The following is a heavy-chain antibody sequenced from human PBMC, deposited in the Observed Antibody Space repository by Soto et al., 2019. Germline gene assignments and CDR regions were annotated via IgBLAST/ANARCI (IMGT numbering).Heavy chain of an antibody. CDR3: AQKGRGYFDY. D-gene: IGHD3-10*01. CDR1: GFSLSTRDVG. J-gene: IGHJ4*02. V-gene: IGHV2-5*02. Sequence: QITLKESGPTLVKPTQTLTLTCTFSGFSLSTRDVGVGWIRQPPGKALEWLTLIYWDDYKHYSPSLETRLAITTDPSKNQVVLTMTNIDPVDTATYYCAQKGRGYFDYWGQGTLVTVSS. CDR2: IYWDDYK.